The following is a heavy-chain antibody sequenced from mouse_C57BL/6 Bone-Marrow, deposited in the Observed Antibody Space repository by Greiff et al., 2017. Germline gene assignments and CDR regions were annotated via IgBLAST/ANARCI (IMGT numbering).Heavy chain of an antibody. D-gene: IGHD2-4*01. CDR1: GYTFTEYT. CDR2: FYPGSGSI. Sequence: QVQLKQSGAELVKPGASVKLSCKASGYTFTEYTIHWVKQRSGQGLEWIGWFYPGSGSIKYNEKFKDKATLTADKYSSTVYMELSRLTSEDSAVYFCARLFYYEYYFDYWGQGTTLTVSS. V-gene: IGHV1-62-2*01. CDR3: ARLFYYEYYFDY. J-gene: IGHJ2*01.